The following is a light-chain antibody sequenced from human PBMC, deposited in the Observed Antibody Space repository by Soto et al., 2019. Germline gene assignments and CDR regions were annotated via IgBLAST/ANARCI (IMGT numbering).Light chain of an antibody. CDR3: SSYAGSNIL. V-gene: IGLV2-8*01. J-gene: IGLJ3*02. Sequence: QSALTQPPSASGSPRQSVTISCTGTNSDIGGYSYVSWYQQHPGKAPKLMIYEVSKRPSGVPDRFSGSRSGSTASLTVSGLQAEDEADYYCSSYAGSNILFGGGTKLTVL. CDR2: EVS. CDR1: NSDIGGYSY.